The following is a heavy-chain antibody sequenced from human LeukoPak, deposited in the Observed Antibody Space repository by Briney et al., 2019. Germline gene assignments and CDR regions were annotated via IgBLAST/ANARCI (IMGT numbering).Heavy chain of an antibody. J-gene: IGHJ4*02. CDR3: ARLSSSGRDY. Sequence: KSSETLSLTCAVSGGSVSNFYWSWIRQPPGKGLEWIGYIYYSGSTNYNPSLKSRVTISIDASKNQFSLKLTSVTDADTAVYYCARLSSSGRDYWGQGTLVTVSS. CDR1: GGSVSNFY. CDR2: IYYSGST. D-gene: IGHD6-6*01. V-gene: IGHV4-59*02.